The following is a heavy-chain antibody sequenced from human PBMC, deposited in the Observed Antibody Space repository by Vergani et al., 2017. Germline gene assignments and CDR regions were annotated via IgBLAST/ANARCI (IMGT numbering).Heavy chain of an antibody. CDR1: GFTFSSYE. CDR2: ISSSGSTI. D-gene: IGHD3-10*01. V-gene: IGHV3-48*03. CDR3: ARGGTMVRGVLDY. Sequence: EVQLVESGGGLVQPGGSLRLSCAASGFTFSSYEMNWVRQGPGKGLEWVSYISSSGSTIYYADYVKGRFTISRDNAKNSLYLQMNSLRAEDTAVYYCARGGTMVRGVLDYWGQGTLVTVSS. J-gene: IGHJ4*02.